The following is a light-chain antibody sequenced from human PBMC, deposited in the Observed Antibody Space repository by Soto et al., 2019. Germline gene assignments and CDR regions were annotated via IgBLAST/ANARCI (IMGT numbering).Light chain of an antibody. Sequence: EIVLTQSPGTLSLSPGERATLSCRASQRVHSDYLAWFQQKRGQAPRLLIYGASTRATGLPDMFSGSGSRTDLPLTSGRLEPGDFAEDYCLHYGGPPLTCGQGTRLDIK. CDR3: LHYGGPPLT. J-gene: IGKJ5*01. CDR2: GAS. V-gene: IGKV3-20*01. CDR1: QRVHSDY.